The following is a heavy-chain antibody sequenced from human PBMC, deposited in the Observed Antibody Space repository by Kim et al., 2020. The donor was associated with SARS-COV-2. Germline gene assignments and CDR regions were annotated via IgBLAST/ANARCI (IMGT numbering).Heavy chain of an antibody. CDR1: GRSFSGYY. V-gene: IGHV4-34*01. J-gene: IGHJ5*02. Sequence: SETLSLTCAVYGRSFSGYYWSWIRQPPGKGLEWIGEINHSGSTNYNPSLQSRVTISVDTSKNQFSLTLSSVTAADTAVYYCARLRRSYSWDNGWFDPWGQGTLVTVSS. D-gene: IGHD5-18*01. CDR3: ARLRRSYSWDNGWFDP. CDR2: INHSGST.